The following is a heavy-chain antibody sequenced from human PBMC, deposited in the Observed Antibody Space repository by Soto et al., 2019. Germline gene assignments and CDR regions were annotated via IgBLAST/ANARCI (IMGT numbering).Heavy chain of an antibody. D-gene: IGHD2-15*01. CDR2: IYHSGST. CDR1: GGSISSSNW. V-gene: IGHV4-4*02. CDR3: ASSIVVVVAAKGGGDYFDY. J-gene: IGHJ4*02. Sequence: QAQLQESGPGLVKPSGTLFLTCAVSGGSISSSNWWSWVRQPPGKGLEWIGEIYHSGSTNYNPSLESRVTISVDKSKNQFSLKLSSVTAADTAVYYCASSIVVVVAAKGGGDYFDYWGQGTLVTVSS.